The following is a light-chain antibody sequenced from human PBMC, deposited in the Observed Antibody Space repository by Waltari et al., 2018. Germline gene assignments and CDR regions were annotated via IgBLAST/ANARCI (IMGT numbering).Light chain of an antibody. CDR3: QHYLRLPVT. V-gene: IGKV3-20*01. J-gene: IGKJ1*01. CDR2: GAS. CDR1: QSVSRA. Sequence: EIVLTQSPGTLSLSLWERATVSCRASQSVSRALAWYQQKPGQAPSLLIYGASTRATGIPDRFSGSGSGTDFSLTISRLEPDDFAVYYCQHYLRLPVTFGQGTTVEI.